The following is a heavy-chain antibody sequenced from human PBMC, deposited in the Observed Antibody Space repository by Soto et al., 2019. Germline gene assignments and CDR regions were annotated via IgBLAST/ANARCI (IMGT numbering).Heavy chain of an antibody. CDR3: ARGRVVVPAVVMLNCLDA. CDR2: IFHGGST. V-gene: IGHV4-30-2*01. D-gene: IGHD2-2*01. CDR1: GAPITWGDYS. Sequence: SETLSLTCALSGAPITWGDYSWNWIRQPPGKGLEWIGYIFHGGSTYYNPSVRSRVTISVDRSRTQFSLKMGSVTAADTAVYYCARGRVVVPAVVMLNCLDAWGQGARVTVS. J-gene: IGHJ5*02.